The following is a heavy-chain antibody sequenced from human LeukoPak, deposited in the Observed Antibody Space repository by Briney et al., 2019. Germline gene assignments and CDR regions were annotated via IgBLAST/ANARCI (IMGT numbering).Heavy chain of an antibody. Sequence: GGSLRLSCAASGFTFSTYWMHWVRQAPGKGLVWVSRIDNDGSSTVYADPVKGRFTISRDNAKNTLFLQMNSLRAEDTAVYYCVLLGYNYGPNWGQGTLVTVSS. CDR2: IDNDGSST. V-gene: IGHV3-74*01. J-gene: IGHJ4*02. CDR1: GFTFSTYW. D-gene: IGHD5-18*01. CDR3: VLLGYNYGPN.